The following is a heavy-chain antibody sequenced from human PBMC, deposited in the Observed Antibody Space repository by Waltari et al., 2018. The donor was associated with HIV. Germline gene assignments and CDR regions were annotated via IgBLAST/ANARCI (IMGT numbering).Heavy chain of an antibody. D-gene: IGHD3-10*01. Sequence: QVQLVESGGGLVKPGGSLRLSCAASGFTFSDYYMRWIRQAPGKGLAWVSYISSSGSTIYYADSVKGRFTISRDNAKNSLYLQMSSLRAEDTAVYYCATGGGQFRFGVAKRTYGMDVWGQGTTVTVSS. CDR2: ISSSGSTI. J-gene: IGHJ6*02. V-gene: IGHV3-11*01. CDR1: GFTFSDYY. CDR3: ATGGGQFRFGVAKRTYGMDV.